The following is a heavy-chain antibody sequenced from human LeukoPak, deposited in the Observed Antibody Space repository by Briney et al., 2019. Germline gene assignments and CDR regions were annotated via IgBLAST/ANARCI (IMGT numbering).Heavy chain of an antibody. CDR3: AKDNTGLGYYYYGMDV. J-gene: IGHJ6*02. V-gene: IGHV3-30*18. Sequence: GGSLRLSCAASGFTFSSYGVHWVRQAPGKGLEWVAVISYDGSNKYYADSVKGRFTISRDNSKNTLYLQMNSLRAEDTAVYYCAKDNTGLGYYYYGMDVWGQGTTVTVSS. D-gene: IGHD6-19*01. CDR2: ISYDGSNK. CDR1: GFTFSSYG.